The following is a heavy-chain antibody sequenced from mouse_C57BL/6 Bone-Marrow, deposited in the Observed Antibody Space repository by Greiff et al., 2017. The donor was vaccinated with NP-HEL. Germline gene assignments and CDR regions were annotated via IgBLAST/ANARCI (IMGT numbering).Heavy chain of an antibody. Sequence: DVMLVESGGGLVQPGESLKLSCESNEYEFPSHDMSWVRKTPEKRLELVAAINSDGGSTYYPDTMERRFIISRDNTKKTLYLQMSSLRSEDTALYYCARPYGYDGRSFDYWGQGTTLTVSS. D-gene: IGHD2-2*01. CDR2: INSDGGST. CDR3: ARPYGYDGRSFDY. J-gene: IGHJ2*01. CDR1: EYEFPSHD. V-gene: IGHV5-2*01.